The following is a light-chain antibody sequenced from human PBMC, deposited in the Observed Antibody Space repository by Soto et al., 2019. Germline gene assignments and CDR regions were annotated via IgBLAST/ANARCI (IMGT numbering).Light chain of an antibody. CDR2: DAS. J-gene: IGKJ5*01. V-gene: IGKV3-20*01. CDR3: QQCGSSPIT. CDR1: QSVSSY. Sequence: EIVLTQSRATLSLSPGERATLSCRASQSVSSYLAWYQQKPGQAPRLLIYDASNRATGIPARFSGSGSGTDFTLTISRLEPEDFAVYYCQQCGSSPITFGQGTRLEIK.